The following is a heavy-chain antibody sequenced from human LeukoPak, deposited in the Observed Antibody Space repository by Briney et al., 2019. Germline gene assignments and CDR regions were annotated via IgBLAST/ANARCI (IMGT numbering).Heavy chain of an antibody. D-gene: IGHD4-23*01. CDR2: ISSSADST. Sequence: GGSLSLSCEASGFTFSSYAMSWVRQAPGKGLAWVSVISSSADSTYYADSVKGRFTISRDNSKNTLYLQMNNLRAEDTAVYYCAKPLQKYTYGGNLDYLGQGILVTVSS. CDR1: GFTFSSYA. J-gene: IGHJ4*02. CDR3: AKPLQKYTYGGNLDY. V-gene: IGHV3-23*01.